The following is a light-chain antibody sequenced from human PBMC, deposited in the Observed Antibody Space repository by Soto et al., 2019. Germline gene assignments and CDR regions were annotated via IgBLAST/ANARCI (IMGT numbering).Light chain of an antibody. CDR3: QQYNSYSRT. J-gene: IGKJ1*01. Sequence: DIQMTQSTSTLSASVGDRVTITCRASQSISSWLAWYQQKPGKAPKLLIYKASSLESGVPSRFSGSGSGTEFTLTISSLQADDFATYYCQQYNSYSRTFGQGTKVEIK. CDR2: KAS. CDR1: QSISSW. V-gene: IGKV1-5*03.